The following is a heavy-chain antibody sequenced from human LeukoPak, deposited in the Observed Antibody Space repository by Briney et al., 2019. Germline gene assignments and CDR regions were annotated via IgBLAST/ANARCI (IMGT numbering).Heavy chain of an antibody. Sequence: SGGSLRLSCAASGFSFSDYYMSWIRQAPGKGLEWISYISSSGSNIYADSVKGRFTISRDNAKNSLYLQMNSLRAEDTAVYYCARPSRNLDYWGQGTLVTVSS. J-gene: IGHJ4*02. V-gene: IGHV3-11*04. CDR3: ARPSRNLDY. CDR1: GFSFSDYY. CDR2: ISSSGSNI. D-gene: IGHD1-14*01.